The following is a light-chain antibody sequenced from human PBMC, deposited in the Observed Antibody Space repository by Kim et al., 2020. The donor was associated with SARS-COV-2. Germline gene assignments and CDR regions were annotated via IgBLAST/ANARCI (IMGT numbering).Light chain of an antibody. CDR3: QQYYSYLPLT. V-gene: IGKV1-8*01. CDR1: QGISSY. CDR2: AAS. Sequence: STGDRVTITCRASQGISSYLAWYQQKPGKAPKLLIYAASTLQSGVPSRFSGSGSGTDFTLTISCLQSEDFATYYCQQYYSYLPLTFGGVTKVDIK. J-gene: IGKJ4*01.